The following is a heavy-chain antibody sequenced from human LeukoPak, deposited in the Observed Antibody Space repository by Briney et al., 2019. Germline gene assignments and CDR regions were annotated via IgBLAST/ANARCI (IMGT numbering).Heavy chain of an antibody. D-gene: IGHD3-16*02. J-gene: IGHJ4*02. V-gene: IGHV3-30-3*01. CDR3: ARSIMITFGGVIGLFDY. CDR2: ISYDGSNK. Sequence: GGSLRLSCAASGFTFSSYAMYWVRQAPGKGLEWVAVISYDGSNKYYADSVKGRFTISRDNSKNTLYLQMNSLRAEDTAVYYCARSIMITFGGVIGLFDYWGQGTLVTVSS. CDR1: GFTFSSYA.